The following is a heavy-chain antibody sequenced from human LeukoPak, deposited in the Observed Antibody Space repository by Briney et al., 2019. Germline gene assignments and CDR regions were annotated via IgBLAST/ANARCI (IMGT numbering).Heavy chain of an antibody. V-gene: IGHV3-23*01. D-gene: IGHD1-26*01. CDR2: ISGSGGST. Sequence: GGSLRLSCAASGFTFSSYAMSWVRQAPGKGLEWVSAISGSGGSTYYADSVKGRFTISRDNSKNTLYLQMNSLRAEDTAVYYRAKGIAGYYYYYGMDVWGQGTTVTVSS. CDR1: GFTFSSYA. J-gene: IGHJ6*02. CDR3: AKGIAGYYYYYGMDV.